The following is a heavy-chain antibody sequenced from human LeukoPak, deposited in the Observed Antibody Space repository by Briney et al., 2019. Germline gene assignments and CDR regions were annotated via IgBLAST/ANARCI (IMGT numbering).Heavy chain of an antibody. CDR3: ASEYSSSQIGFEY. CDR2: ISAYNGNT. J-gene: IGHJ4*02. V-gene: IGHV1-18*01. D-gene: IGHD6-13*01. Sequence: ASVKVSCKASGYTFTSYGISWVRQAPGQGLEWMGWISAYNGNTNYAQKLQGRVTMTTDTSTSTVYMELSSLRSEDTAVYYCASEYSSSQIGFEYWGQGTLVTVSS. CDR1: GYTFTSYG.